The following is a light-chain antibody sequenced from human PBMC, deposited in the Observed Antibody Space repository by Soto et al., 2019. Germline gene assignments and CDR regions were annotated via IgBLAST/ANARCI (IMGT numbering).Light chain of an antibody. CDR3: ASHAGRKNII. CDR2: EVN. J-gene: IGLJ2*01. CDR1: SSDIGGYNY. V-gene: IGLV2-8*01. Sequence: QSALTQPPSASGSPGRSVTISCTGTSSDIGGYNYVSWYQQHPGKAPKLMIYEVNKRPSGVPDRFSGSKSGNTASLTVFGLQAEDEADYYCASHAGRKNIIFGGGTKLTVL.